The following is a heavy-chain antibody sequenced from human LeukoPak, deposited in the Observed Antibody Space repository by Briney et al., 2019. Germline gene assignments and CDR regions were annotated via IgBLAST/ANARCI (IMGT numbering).Heavy chain of an antibody. CDR1: GFTFSSYW. Sequence: GGSLRLSCAASGFTFSSYWMHWVRQAPGKGLVWVSRINSDGSSTSYADSVKGRFTISRDNAKNTLYLQMDSLGAEDAAVYYCARGYSSGWYGEANFDYWGQGTLVTVSS. CDR3: ARGYSSGWYGEANFDY. J-gene: IGHJ4*02. V-gene: IGHV3-74*01. CDR2: INSDGSST. D-gene: IGHD6-19*01.